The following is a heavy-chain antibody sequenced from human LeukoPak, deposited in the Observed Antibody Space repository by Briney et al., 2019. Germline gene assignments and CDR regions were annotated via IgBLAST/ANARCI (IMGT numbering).Heavy chain of an antibody. D-gene: IGHD3-22*01. CDR3: ARAHSSGYPIGAFDI. V-gene: IGHV1-46*01. J-gene: IGHJ3*02. Sequence: RASVKVSCKASGFTFTGYYMHWVRQAPGQGLEWMGIINPSGGSTSYAQRFQGRVTMTRDTSTSTVYMELSSLRSEDTAVYYCARAHSSGYPIGAFDIWGQGTMVTVSS. CDR1: GFTFTGYY. CDR2: INPSGGST.